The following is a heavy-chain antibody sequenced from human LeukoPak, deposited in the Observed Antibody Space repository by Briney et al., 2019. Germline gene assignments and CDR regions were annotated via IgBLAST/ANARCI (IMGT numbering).Heavy chain of an antibody. V-gene: IGHV4-34*01. D-gene: IGHD3-10*01. J-gene: IGHJ4*02. CDR3: ARRYYYNLGSFPFDF. CDR2: IHNSGTT. Sequence: ETLSLTCAVSGGSFSGYFWSRIRQPPGKGLEWIGEIHNSGTTNYNPSLNSRVTISEDTSKNQFYLNLSSVTAADTAVYYCARRYYYNLGSFPFDFWGQGTLVTVSS. CDR1: GGSFSGYF.